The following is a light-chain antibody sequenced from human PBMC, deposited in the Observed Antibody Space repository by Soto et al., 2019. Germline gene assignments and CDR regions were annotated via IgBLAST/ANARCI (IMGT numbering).Light chain of an antibody. CDR1: QSITTW. J-gene: IGKJ1*01. CDR2: DVS. Sequence: DIQMTQSPSTVYAYVGDSVTITCRASQSITTWLAWYQQRPGKAPKLLIYDVSSLQSGVPSRFSGSGSGTEFTLTISSLQPDDFATYYCQHYTMYSPWTFGQGTKVDIK. V-gene: IGKV1-5*01. CDR3: QHYTMYSPWT.